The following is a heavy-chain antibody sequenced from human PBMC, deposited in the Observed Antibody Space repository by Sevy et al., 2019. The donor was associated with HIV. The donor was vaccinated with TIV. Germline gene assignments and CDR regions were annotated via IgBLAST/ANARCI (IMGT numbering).Heavy chain of an antibody. CDR2: IWYDGSNK. CDR1: GFTFSSYG. Sequence: GGSLRLSCAASGFTFSSYGMHWVRQAPGKGLEWVAVIWYDGSNKYYADSVKGRFTISRDNSKNTLYLQMNSLRAEDTAVYYCARDDTRWIQLWCGIDYWGQGTLVTVSS. D-gene: IGHD5-18*01. V-gene: IGHV3-33*01. CDR3: ARDDTRWIQLWCGIDY. J-gene: IGHJ4*02.